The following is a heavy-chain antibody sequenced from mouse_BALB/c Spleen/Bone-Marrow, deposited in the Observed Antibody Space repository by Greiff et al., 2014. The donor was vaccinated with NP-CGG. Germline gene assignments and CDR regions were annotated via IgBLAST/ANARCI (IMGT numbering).Heavy chain of an antibody. J-gene: IGHJ3*01. CDR2: ISSGDGYT. D-gene: IGHD1-1*01. Sequence: VQLKESGGALVKPGGSLKLSCAASGFTFSSYGMSWVRQTPDKRLEWVATISSGDGYTYYHDSVKGRFTISRDNAKNTLYLQMSSLTSEDSAMYYCARQRGGGYYGFFAYWGQGTLVTVSA. CDR3: ARQRGGGYYGFFAY. V-gene: IGHV5-6*01. CDR1: GFTFSSYG.